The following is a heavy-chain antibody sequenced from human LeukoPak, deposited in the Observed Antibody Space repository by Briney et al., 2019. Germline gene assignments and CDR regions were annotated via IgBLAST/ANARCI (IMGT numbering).Heavy chain of an antibody. V-gene: IGHV4-34*01. CDR1: GGSFSGYY. D-gene: IGHD4-17*01. J-gene: IGHJ2*01. Sequence: PSETLSLTCAVYGGSFSGYYWSWIRQPPGKGLEWIGEINHSGSTNYNPSLKSRVTISVDTSKNQFSLKLSSVTAADTAVYYCASFYGDYEGYWYFDLWGRGTLVTVSS. CDR2: INHSGST. CDR3: ASFYGDYEGYWYFDL.